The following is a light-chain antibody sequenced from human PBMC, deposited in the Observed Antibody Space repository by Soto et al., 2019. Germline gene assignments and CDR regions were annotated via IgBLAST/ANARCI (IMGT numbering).Light chain of an antibody. J-gene: IGLJ2*01. V-gene: IGLV8-61*01. CDR3: MRYMGGGLVV. CDR1: SGSVSTTYY. Sequence: QTVVTQAPSFSVSPGGTVTLTCALTSGSVSTTYYPSWYQQTPGQAPRTLIYSTNIRSSGVPDRFSGSIRGNNAALTITGAQADDESDYHCMRYMGGGLVVFGGGTKFTVL. CDR2: STN.